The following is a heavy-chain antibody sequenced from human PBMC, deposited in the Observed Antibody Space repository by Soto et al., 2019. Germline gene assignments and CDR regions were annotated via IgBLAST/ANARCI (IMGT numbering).Heavy chain of an antibody. CDR1: GFTFSSYW. D-gene: IGHD3-9*01. CDR3: AKGQTLGILRYFDWSLDY. Sequence: GGSLRLSCAASGFTFSSYWMTWVRQAPGKGLQWVAVISYDGSNKYYADSVKGRFTISRDNSKNTLYLQMNSLRAEDTAVYYCAKGQTLGILRYFDWSLDYWGQGTLVTVS. CDR2: ISYDGSNK. V-gene: IGHV3-30*18. J-gene: IGHJ4*02.